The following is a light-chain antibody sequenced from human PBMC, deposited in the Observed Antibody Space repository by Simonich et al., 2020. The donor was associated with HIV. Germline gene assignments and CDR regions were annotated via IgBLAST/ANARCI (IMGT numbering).Light chain of an antibody. CDR1: SRDVGGYNY. V-gene: IGLV2-14*03. Sequence: QSALTQPASVSGSPGQSITISCTGTSRDVGGYNYVSWYQQHPGKAPKLLIYDVSNRPSGVSNRFSGSKSGNTASLTISGLQAEDEADYYCCSYAGSSTPYVVFGGGTKLTVL. CDR2: DVS. CDR3: CSYAGSSTPYVV. J-gene: IGLJ2*01.